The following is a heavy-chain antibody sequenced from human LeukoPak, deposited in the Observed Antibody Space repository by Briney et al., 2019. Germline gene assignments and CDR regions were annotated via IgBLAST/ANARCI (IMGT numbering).Heavy chain of an antibody. Sequence: LETLSLTCAVYGGSFSGYYWSWIRQPPGKGLEWIGEINHSGSTNYNPSLKSRVTISVDTSKNQFSLKLSSVTAADTAVYYCARGPFAYYFDYWGQGTLVTVSS. CDR2: INHSGST. CDR1: GGSFSGYY. D-gene: IGHD2-21*01. J-gene: IGHJ4*02. CDR3: ARGPFAYYFDY. V-gene: IGHV4-34*01.